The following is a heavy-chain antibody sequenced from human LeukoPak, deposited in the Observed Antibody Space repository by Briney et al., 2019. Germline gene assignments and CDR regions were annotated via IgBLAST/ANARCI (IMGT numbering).Heavy chain of an antibody. CDR2: VHRTGGT. D-gene: IGHD3-22*01. J-gene: IGHJ4*02. Sequence: SETLSLTCTVSGYSIGTGYYWDWVRRPPGKGLDWVGTVHRTGGTWYNPSLKSRATVSMDTSKNQFSLRLTSVTAADTAMYYCARFGSGSYHIRYYFDFWGQGALVTVSS. CDR1: GYSIGTGYY. CDR3: ARFGSGSYHIRYYFDF. V-gene: IGHV4-38-2*02.